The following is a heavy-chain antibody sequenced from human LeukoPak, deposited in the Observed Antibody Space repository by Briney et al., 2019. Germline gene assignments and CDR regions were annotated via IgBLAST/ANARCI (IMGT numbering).Heavy chain of an antibody. CDR1: GFTFSSYA. D-gene: IGHD1-1*01. Sequence: GGSLRLSCAASGFTFSSYAMNWVRKAPGKGLVWVSRIGPDGRYTNYADSVKGRFSISRDNAKNTLNLQMNGLRGEDTAVYYCARDPFTTGDYWGQGTLVTVSS. J-gene: IGHJ4*02. V-gene: IGHV3-74*01. CDR2: IGPDGRYT. CDR3: ARDPFTTGDY.